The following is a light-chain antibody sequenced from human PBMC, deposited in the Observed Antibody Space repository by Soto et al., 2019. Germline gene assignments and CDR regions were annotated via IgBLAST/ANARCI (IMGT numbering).Light chain of an antibody. CDR3: QQYTKTNNTWM. V-gene: IGKV1-5*01. CDR1: QTISTW. J-gene: IGKJ1*01. Sequence: DIQVTQSPPTLSASVGDRVTITCRASQTISTWMAWYQQKPGEAPKLLVYDASTLQSGVASRFSGSGSGTEFTLIISGLQPDDSATYYCQQYTKTNNTWMFGQGTKVDNK. CDR2: DAS.